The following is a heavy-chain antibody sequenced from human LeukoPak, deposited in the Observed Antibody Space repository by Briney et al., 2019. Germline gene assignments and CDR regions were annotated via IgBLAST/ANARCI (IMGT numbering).Heavy chain of an antibody. CDR2: MNPNSGNI. D-gene: IGHD3-9*01. V-gene: IGHV1-8*01. J-gene: IGHJ4*02. Sequence: ASVKVSCKASGYTFTNYDINWVRQAAAQGLEWMGWMNPNSGNIGYAQKFQGRVTMTRDTSINTAYMELSSLRSDDTAVYFCARGLRAFDWLSQVLGYWGQGTLVTVSS. CDR3: ARGLRAFDWLSQVLGY. CDR1: GYTFTNYD.